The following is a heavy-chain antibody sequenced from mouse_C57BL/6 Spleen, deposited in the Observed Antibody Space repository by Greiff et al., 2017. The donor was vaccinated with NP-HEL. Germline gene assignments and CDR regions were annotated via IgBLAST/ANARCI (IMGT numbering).Heavy chain of an antibody. CDR2: IYPGDGDT. Sequence: VQLQQSGPELVKPGASVKISCKASGYAFSSSWMNWVKQRPGKGLEWIGRIYPGDGDTNYNGKFKGKATLTADTSSSTAYMQLISLTSEDSAVYFSARGYGYGGDYYAMDYWGQGTSVTVSS. CDR3: ARGYGYGGDYYAMDY. J-gene: IGHJ4*01. CDR1: GYAFSSSW. D-gene: IGHD2-2*01. V-gene: IGHV1-82*01.